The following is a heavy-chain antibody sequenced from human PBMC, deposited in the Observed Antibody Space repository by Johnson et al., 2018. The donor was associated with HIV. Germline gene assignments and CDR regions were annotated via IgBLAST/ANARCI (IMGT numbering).Heavy chain of an antibody. V-gene: IGHV3-64*01. CDR2: ISSNGGST. J-gene: IGHJ3*02. CDR3: AREDTVTKGSAFDI. Sequence: EVQLVESGGGLVQPGGSLRLSCAASGFIFSSYAMHWVRQAPGKGLEYVSAISSNGGSTYYANSVKGRFTISRDNSKNTLYLQMGSLRAEDMGAYYCAREDTVTKGSAFDIWGQWTMVTVSS. D-gene: IGHD4-17*01. CDR1: GFIFSSYA.